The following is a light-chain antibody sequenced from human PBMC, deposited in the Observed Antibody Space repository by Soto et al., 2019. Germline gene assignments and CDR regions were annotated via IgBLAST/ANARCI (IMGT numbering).Light chain of an antibody. CDR1: QSINSRY. CDR3: QYFGGSPPIT. V-gene: IGKV3-20*01. J-gene: IGKJ5*01. CDR2: GAS. Sequence: EIVLTQSPGTLSLSPGERATLSCRASQSINSRYFAWYRQKPGQAPRLLMYGASSRAAGIPDRFSGTESGTDFTLTIRTLEPEDFVVYYCQYFGGSPPITFGQGTRLEIK.